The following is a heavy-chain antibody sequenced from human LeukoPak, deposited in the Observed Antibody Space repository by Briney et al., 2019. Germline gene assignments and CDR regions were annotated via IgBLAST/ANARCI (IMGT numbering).Heavy chain of an antibody. J-gene: IGHJ4*02. Sequence: GGSLRLSCAASGFTFSSYAMHWVRQAPGKGLEWVAVISYDGSHKYYADSVKGRFTISRDNSKNMLYLQMNSLRAEDTAVYYCARDRNDYGSGHTPDYWGQGTLVTVSS. CDR2: ISYDGSHK. D-gene: IGHD3-10*01. CDR3: ARDRNDYGSGHTPDY. V-gene: IGHV3-30*04. CDR1: GFTFSSYA.